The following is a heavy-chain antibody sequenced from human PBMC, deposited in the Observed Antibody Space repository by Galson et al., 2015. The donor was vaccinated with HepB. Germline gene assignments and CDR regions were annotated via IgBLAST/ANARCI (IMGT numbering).Heavy chain of an antibody. CDR2: ISAYNGNT. V-gene: IGHV1-18*04. CDR1: GYTFTSYG. J-gene: IGHJ6*02. CDR3: ARDYYDSSSYYYSYYYYGMDV. D-gene: IGHD3-22*01. Sequence: SVKVSCKASGYTFTSYGISWVRQAPGQGLEWMGWISAYNGNTNYAQKLQGRVTVTTDTSTSTAYMELRSLRSDDTAVYYCARDYYDSSSYYYSYYYYGMDVWGQGTTVTVSS.